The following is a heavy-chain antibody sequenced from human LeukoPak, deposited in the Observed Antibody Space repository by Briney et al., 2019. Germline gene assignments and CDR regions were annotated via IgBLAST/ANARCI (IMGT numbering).Heavy chain of an antibody. CDR2: IYPSGST. CDR3: ARDTGYFGSGGFDL. D-gene: IGHD3-10*01. Sequence: SETLSLTCTVSGGSISDYYWSWIRQPAGKGLEWIGRIYPSGSTNYSPSLESRFTMSVDTSKNQFSLRLSSVTAADTAVYYRARDTGYFGSGGFDLWGQGTLVTVSS. V-gene: IGHV4-4*07. CDR1: GGSISDYY. J-gene: IGHJ4*02.